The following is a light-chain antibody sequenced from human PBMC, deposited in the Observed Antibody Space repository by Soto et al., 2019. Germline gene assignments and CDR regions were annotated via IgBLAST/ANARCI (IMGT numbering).Light chain of an antibody. CDR3: QQRYNWPLT. Sequence: EIVLTQAPTTLSFSLGERATLSCRASQTVSKYLAWYQQKPGQAPRLLIYDTSNRATGIPARFSGSGSGTDFTLTISGLQPEDFAVYYCQQRYNWPLTFGGGTKVEIK. CDR2: DTS. J-gene: IGKJ4*01. CDR1: QTVSKY. V-gene: IGKV3-11*01.